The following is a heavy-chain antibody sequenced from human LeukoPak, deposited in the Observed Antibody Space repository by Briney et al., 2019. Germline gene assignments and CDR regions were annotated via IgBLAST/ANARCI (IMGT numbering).Heavy chain of an antibody. Sequence: SETLSLTCTVSGDSITSSTYYWGWIRQPPGKGLEWIGSLYYSGSTYYNSSLKSRVTISVDTSKNQFSLKLSSVTAADTAVYYCAREEGGDYDFWSGTINWFDPWGQGTLVTVSS. CDR3: AREEGGDYDFWSGTINWFDP. D-gene: IGHD3-3*01. J-gene: IGHJ5*02. CDR1: GDSITSSTYY. CDR2: LYYSGST. V-gene: IGHV4-39*07.